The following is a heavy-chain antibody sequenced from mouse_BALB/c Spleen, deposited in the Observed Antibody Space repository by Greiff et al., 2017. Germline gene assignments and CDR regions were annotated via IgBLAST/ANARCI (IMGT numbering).Heavy chain of an antibody. Sequence: VKLMESGPGLVQPSQSLSITCTVSGFSLTSYGVHWVRQSPGKGLEWLGVIWSGGSTDYNAAFISRLSISKDNSKSQVFFKMNSLQANDTAIYYCARNPYSLYAMDYWGQGTSVTVSS. V-gene: IGHV2-2*02. D-gene: IGHD6-1*01. CDR3: ARNPYSLYAMDY. CDR1: GFSLTSYG. J-gene: IGHJ4*01. CDR2: IWSGGST.